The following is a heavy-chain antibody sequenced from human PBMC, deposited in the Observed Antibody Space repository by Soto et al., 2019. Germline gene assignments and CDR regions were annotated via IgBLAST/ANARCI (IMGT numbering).Heavy chain of an antibody. CDR1: GYTFTSYA. Sequence: GASVKVSCKASGYTFTSYAMHWVRQAPGQRLEWMGWINAGNGNTKYSQKFQGRVTITRDTSASTAYMELSSLRSEDTAVYYCAREPRLEDYYYYYMDVWGKGTTVTVSS. V-gene: IGHV1-3*01. CDR3: AREPRLEDYYYYYMDV. CDR2: INAGNGNT. D-gene: IGHD1-1*01. J-gene: IGHJ6*03.